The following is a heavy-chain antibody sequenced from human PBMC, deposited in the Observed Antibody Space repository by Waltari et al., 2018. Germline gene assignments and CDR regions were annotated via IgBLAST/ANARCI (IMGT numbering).Heavy chain of an antibody. Sequence: QVQVVQSGAEVKKPGASVRVSCRASGSTFTGHSTPWWGQFPGQGLEWMGWINPNSGDTNYAQKFQDRVTMTSDTSIDTAYMELRRLRSDDTAVYYCARERGRSEWYGVDYWGQGTLVTVSS. J-gene: IGHJ4*02. CDR3: ARERGRSEWYGVDY. D-gene: IGHD3-10*01. CDR1: GSTFTGHS. V-gene: IGHV1-2*02. CDR2: INPNSGDT.